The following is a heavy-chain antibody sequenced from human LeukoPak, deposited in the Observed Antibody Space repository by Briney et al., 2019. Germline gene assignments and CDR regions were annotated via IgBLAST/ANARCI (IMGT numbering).Heavy chain of an antibody. V-gene: IGHV3-15*01. Sequence: GGSLRLSCAASGFTFSNAWMSWVRQAPGKGLEWVGRIKSKTDGGTTDYAAPVKGRFTISRDDSKNTLYLQMNSLKPEDTAVYYCTTDLWFGELFDYWGQGTLVTVSS. J-gene: IGHJ4*02. D-gene: IGHD3-10*01. CDR2: IKSKTDGGTT. CDR3: TTDLWFGELFDY. CDR1: GFTFSNAW.